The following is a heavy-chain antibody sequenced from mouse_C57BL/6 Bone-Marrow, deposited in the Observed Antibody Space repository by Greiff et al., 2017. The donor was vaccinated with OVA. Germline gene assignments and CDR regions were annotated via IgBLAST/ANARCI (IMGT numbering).Heavy chain of an antibody. D-gene: IGHD4-1*01. CDR2: LHPSDSDT. CDR1: VFPFTRSW. J-gene: IGHJ1*03. CDR3: AIRLGRLGNWYCDV. V-gene: IGHV1-74*01. Sequence: QFQLQQPGADLVKPGASVTVSCTASVFPFTRSWLPWVQQMPGPGLAWIGRLHPSDSDTNYNQKFKGKATLTVDKSSSTAYMQLSSLTSEDSAVYYCAIRLGRLGNWYCDVWGTGTTVTVSS.